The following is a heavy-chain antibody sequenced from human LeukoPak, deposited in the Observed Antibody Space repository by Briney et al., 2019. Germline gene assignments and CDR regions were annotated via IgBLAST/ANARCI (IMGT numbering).Heavy chain of an antibody. CDR1: GGSISSGGYY. Sequence: PSETLSLTCTVSGGSISSGGYYWSWIRQHPGKGLEWIGYIYYSGSTYYNPSLKSRVTISVDTSKNQFSLKLSSVTAADTAVYYCARVRYCSSTSCYQGSNWFDPWGQGTRVTVSS. CDR3: ARVRYCSSTSCYQGSNWFDP. D-gene: IGHD2-2*01. J-gene: IGHJ5*02. CDR2: IYYSGST. V-gene: IGHV4-31*03.